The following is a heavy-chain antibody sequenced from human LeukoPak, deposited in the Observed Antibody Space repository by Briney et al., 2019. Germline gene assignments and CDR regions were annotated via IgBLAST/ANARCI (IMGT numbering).Heavy chain of an antibody. J-gene: IGHJ3*02. CDR3: ARQGDGFDI. V-gene: IGHV4-59*08. CDR1: GGSISSYY. CDR2: IYYRGST. Sequence: SETLSLTCTVSGGSISSYYWSWIRQPPGKGLEWIGYIYYRGSTNYNPSLKSRVTISVDTSKNQFSLKLSSVTAADTAVYYCARQGDGFDIWGQGTMVTVSS.